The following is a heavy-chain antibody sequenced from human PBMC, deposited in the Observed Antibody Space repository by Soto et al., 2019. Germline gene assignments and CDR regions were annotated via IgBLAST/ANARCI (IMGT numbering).Heavy chain of an antibody. CDR3: AREYCSGGSCYTLDY. V-gene: IGHV1-46*01. J-gene: IGHJ4*02. Sequence: QVQLVQSGAEVKKPGASVKVSCKASGYTSTSYFMHWVRQAPGQGLEWMGIINPSGGSTSYAQKVQGRVTMTRDTSKSTVYMELSSLRSEDTAVYYCAREYCSGGSCYTLDYWGQGTLVTVSS. CDR2: INPSGGST. D-gene: IGHD2-15*01. CDR1: GYTSTSYF.